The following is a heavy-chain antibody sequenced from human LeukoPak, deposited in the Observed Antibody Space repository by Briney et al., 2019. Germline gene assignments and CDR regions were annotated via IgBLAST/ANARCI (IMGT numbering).Heavy chain of an antibody. CDR3: ARELGDGYNWFDP. D-gene: IGHD3-10*01. J-gene: IGHJ5*02. CDR1: GGSISSYY. Sequence: SETLSLTCTVSGGSISSYYWSWIRQPPGKGLERIGYIYYSGSTNYNPSLKSRVTISVDTSKNQFSLKLSSVTAADTAVYYCARELGDGYNWFDPWGQGTLVTVSS. V-gene: IGHV4-59*01. CDR2: IYYSGST.